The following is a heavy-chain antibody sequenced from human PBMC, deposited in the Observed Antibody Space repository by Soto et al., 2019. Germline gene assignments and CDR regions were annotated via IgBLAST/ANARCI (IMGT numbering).Heavy chain of an antibody. D-gene: IGHD3-9*01. CDR3: EPPRHSRGLRYFGWLPYYYYGMDV. CDR1: GGSVSSGSYY. J-gene: IGHJ6*02. CDR2: IYYSGST. V-gene: IGHV4-61*01. Sequence: SETLSLTCTVSGGSVSSGSYYWSWIRQPPGKGLEWIGYIYYSGSTNYNPSLKSRVTISVDTSKNQFSLKLSSVTAADTAVYYIEPPRHSRGLRYFGWLPYYYYGMDVWGQGTTVTVSS.